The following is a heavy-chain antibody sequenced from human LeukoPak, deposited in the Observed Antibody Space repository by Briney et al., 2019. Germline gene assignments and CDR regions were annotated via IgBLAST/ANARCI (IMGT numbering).Heavy chain of an antibody. D-gene: IGHD3-3*01. Sequence: GGSLRLSCAASGFTVSSNYMSWVRQAPGKGLEWVSVTYSGGDTYYADSVKGRFTISRDNSKNTLYLQMNSLRAEDTAVYYCARGPWSGYYYFDYWGQGTLVTVSS. CDR2: TYSGGDT. V-gene: IGHV3-66*01. CDR3: ARGPWSGYYYFDY. J-gene: IGHJ4*02. CDR1: GFTVSSNY.